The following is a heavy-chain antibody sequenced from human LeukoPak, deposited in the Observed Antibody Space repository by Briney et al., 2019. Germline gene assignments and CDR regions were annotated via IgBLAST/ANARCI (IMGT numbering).Heavy chain of an antibody. CDR3: ARVGDSSGYENWFDP. J-gene: IGHJ5*02. V-gene: IGHV4-4*07. CDR1: GGSISSYY. CDR2: IYTSGST. Sequence: SETLSLTCTVSGGSISSYYWSWIRQPAGKGLEWIGRIYTSGSTNYNPSLESRVTMSVDTSSNQFSLQLTSVTAADTAVYYCARVGDSSGYENWFDPGGQGTLVTVSS. D-gene: IGHD3-22*01.